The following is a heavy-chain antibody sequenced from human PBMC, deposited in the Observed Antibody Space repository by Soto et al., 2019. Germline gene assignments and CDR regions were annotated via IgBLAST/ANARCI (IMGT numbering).Heavy chain of an antibody. CDR1: GGSFSGYY. J-gene: IGHJ2*01. Sequence: QVQLQQWGAGPLRPLEPLSLTCGVSGGSFSGYYWAWIRQSPGKGLEWIGEINDRGSINYNPSLKSRVSISFDTSKNHYSLNLRSVTAADTAVYYCARESHDILTGPPWVWYFDLWGRGTLVTVSS. CDR3: ARESHDILTGPPWVWYFDL. V-gene: IGHV4-34*01. CDR2: INDRGSI. D-gene: IGHD3-9*01.